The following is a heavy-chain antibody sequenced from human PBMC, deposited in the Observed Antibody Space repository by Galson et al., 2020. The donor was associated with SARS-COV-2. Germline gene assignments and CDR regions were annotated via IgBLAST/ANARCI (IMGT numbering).Heavy chain of an antibody. CDR1: GFTFSDYA. V-gene: IGHV3-30*01. CDR2: VLYGGSNK. D-gene: IGHD6-6*01. J-gene: IGHJ6*03. Sequence: GGSLRLSCAASGFTFSDYAMHWVRKAPGKGLEWVAVVLYGGSNKYYADSMKGRFTVSRDNYKNTLYLQMNSLRLEDTAVYYCTRAGSSSNSYYFYMDVWGKGTTVTVSS. CDR3: TRAGSSSNSYYFYMDV.